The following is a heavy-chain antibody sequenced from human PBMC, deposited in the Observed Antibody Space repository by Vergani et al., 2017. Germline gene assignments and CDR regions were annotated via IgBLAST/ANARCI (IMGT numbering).Heavy chain of an antibody. D-gene: IGHD3-3*01. CDR1: GFTFSSYG. J-gene: IGHJ5*02. CDR2: ISYDGSNK. Sequence: QVQLVESGGGVVQPGRSLRLSCAASGFTFSSYGMHWVRLAPGKGLEWVAVISYDGSNKYYADSVKGRFTISRDNSKNTLYLQMNSLRAEDTAVYYCAKVHFKSPNEYYDXWSGYYFDPLGDNWFDPWGQGTLVTVSS. CDR3: AKVHFKSPNEYYDXWSGYYFDPLGDNWFDP. V-gene: IGHV3-30*18.